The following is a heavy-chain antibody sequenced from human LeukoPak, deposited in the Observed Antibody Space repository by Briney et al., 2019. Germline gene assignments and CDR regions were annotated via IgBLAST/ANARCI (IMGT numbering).Heavy chain of an antibody. CDR3: ARGGDTGWYTNFDS. CDR2: ISSSGSTI. J-gene: IGHJ4*03. V-gene: IGHV3-48*03. CDR1: GFIFSNYE. Sequence: GGSLRLSCAASGFIFSNYEINWVRQAPGKGLEWVSYISSSGSTISHADSVKGRFTISRDNAKNSLYLQMNSLRVEDTAVYYCARGGDTGWYTNFDSWGQANFVSVSS. D-gene: IGHD6-19*01.